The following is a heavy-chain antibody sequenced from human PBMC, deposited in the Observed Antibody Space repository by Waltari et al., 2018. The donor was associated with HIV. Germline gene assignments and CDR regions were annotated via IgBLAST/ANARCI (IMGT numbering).Heavy chain of an antibody. Sequence: QVQLQQWGAGLLKPSETLSLTCAVDGGYCSGYSWSWFRPPPGKGLEWIGEINHSGSTKYNPSLKSRVTTSVDTSKNQFSLKLNSVTAADTAIYYCAIRPIIVVVGASPFDYWGQGTLVTVSS. D-gene: IGHD2-15*01. V-gene: IGHV4-34*01. CDR3: AIRPIIVVVGASPFDY. J-gene: IGHJ4*02. CDR2: INHSGST. CDR1: GGYCSGYS.